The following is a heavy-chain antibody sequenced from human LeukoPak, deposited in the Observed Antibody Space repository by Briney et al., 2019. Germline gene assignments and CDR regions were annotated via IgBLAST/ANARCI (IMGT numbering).Heavy chain of an antibody. D-gene: IGHD2-2*02. CDR3: ARGIRYCSSTSCYRRFNWFDP. Sequence: SETLSLTCTVSGGSISSYYWSWIRQPPGKGLEWIGYIYYSGSTNYNPSLKSRVTISVDTSKNQFSLKLSSVTAADTAVYYCARGIRYCSSTSCYRRFNWFDPWGQGTLATVSS. CDR1: GGSISSYY. CDR2: IYYSGST. V-gene: IGHV4-59*01. J-gene: IGHJ5*02.